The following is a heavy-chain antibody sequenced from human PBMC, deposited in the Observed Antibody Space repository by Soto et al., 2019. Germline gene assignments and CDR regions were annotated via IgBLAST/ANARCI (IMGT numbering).Heavy chain of an antibody. J-gene: IGHJ4*02. CDR1: GFTFSSYA. CDR3: AAHPDVLRCFEWSY. D-gene: IGHD3-3*01. V-gene: IGHV3-30-3*01. CDR2: ISYDGSNK. Sequence: QVQLVESGGGVVQPGRSLRLSCAASGFTFSSYAMHWVRQAPGKGLEWVAVISYDGSNKYYADSVKGRFTISRDNSKNTLYLQMNSLRAEDTAVYYCAAHPDVLRCFEWSYWGQGTLVTVSS.